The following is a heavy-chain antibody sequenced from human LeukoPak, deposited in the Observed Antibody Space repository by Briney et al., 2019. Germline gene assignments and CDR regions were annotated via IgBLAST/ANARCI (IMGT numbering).Heavy chain of an antibody. CDR1: GFTFNSYW. CDR3: ARGEMWELLEYYFDY. D-gene: IGHD1-26*01. CDR2: INSDGSST. J-gene: IGHJ4*02. Sequence: GSLRLSCAASGFTFNSYWMHWVRQAPGKGLVWVSRINSDGSSTSYADSVKGRFTISRDNAKNTLYLQMNSLRAEDTAVYYCARGEMWELLEYYFDYWGQGTLVTVSS. V-gene: IGHV3-74*01.